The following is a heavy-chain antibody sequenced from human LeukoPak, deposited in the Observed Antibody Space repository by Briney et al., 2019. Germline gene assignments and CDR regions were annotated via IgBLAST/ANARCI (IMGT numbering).Heavy chain of an antibody. CDR2: IKEDGSEK. J-gene: IGHJ4*02. CDR1: GFSFSSYW. CDR3: AREAPFDY. V-gene: IGHV3-7*05. Sequence: GGSLRLSCAASGFSFSSYWMTWVRQAPGGGREWVANIKEDGSEKYYVDSVKGRFTVSRDNTKKLVYLQMNNLRAEDTAVYYCAREAPFDYWGQGTLVTVSS.